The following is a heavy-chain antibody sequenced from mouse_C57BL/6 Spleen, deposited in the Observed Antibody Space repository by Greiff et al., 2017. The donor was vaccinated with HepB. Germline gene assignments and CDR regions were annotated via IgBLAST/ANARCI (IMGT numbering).Heavy chain of an antibody. Sequence: QVQLKQSGAELVRPGASVKLSCKASGYTFTDYYINWVKQRPGQGLEWIARIYPGSGNTYYNEKFKGKATLTAEKSSSTAYMQLSSLTSEDSAVYFCARNWEGYYFDYWGQGTTLTVSS. J-gene: IGHJ2*01. CDR1: GYTFTDYY. D-gene: IGHD4-1*01. CDR2: IYPGSGNT. CDR3: ARNWEGYYFDY. V-gene: IGHV1-76*01.